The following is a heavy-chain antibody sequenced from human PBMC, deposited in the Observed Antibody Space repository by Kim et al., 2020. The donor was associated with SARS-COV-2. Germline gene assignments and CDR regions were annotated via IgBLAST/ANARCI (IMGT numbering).Heavy chain of an antibody. Sequence: GGSLRLSCAASGFTFSSYGMHWVRQAPGKGLEWVAVISYDGSNKYYADSVKGRFTISRDNSKNTLYLQMNSLRAEDTAVYYCAKGYSSGWSSPNWFDPWGQGTLVTVSS. CDR3: AKGYSSGWSSPNWFDP. CDR2: ISYDGSNK. V-gene: IGHV3-30*18. D-gene: IGHD6-19*01. CDR1: GFTFSSYG. J-gene: IGHJ5*02.